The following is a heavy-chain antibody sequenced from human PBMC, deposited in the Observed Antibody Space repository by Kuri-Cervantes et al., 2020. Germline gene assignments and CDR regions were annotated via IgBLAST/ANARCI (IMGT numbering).Heavy chain of an antibody. CDR2: VYPGDSDI. D-gene: IGHD5-18*01. CDR3: ARQGGYSGYWYFDL. J-gene: IGHJ2*01. CDR1: GYSFTRYW. Sequence: GGSLRLSCKGSGYSFTRYWIGWVRQMPGKGLEWMGIVYPGDSDIRYSPSFQGQVTISADKSISTAYLQWSSLKASDTAMYYCARQGGYSGYWYFDLWGRGTLVTVSS. V-gene: IGHV5-51*01.